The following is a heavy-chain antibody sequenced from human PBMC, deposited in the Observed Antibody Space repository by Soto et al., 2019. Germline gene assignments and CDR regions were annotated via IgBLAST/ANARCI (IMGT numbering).Heavy chain of an antibody. CDR1: GGSISGYY. Sequence: PSETLSLTCTVSGGSISGYYWSWIRQPPGKGLERIGYIYYTGSTNYNPSLKSRVTISVDTSKDQFSLKLSSVTAADTAVYYCARYQQYFQHWGQGTLVTVSS. CDR2: IYYTGST. CDR3: ARYQQYFQH. V-gene: IGHV4-59*08. J-gene: IGHJ1*01.